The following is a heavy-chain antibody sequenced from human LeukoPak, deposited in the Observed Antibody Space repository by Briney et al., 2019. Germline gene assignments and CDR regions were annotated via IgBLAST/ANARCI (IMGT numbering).Heavy chain of an antibody. J-gene: IGHJ4*02. V-gene: IGHV3-15*01. CDR2: IKSKPDGGTA. CDR1: GFTFSTYA. D-gene: IGHD3-22*01. Sequence: PWGSLRLSCAASGFTFSTYAMNWVRQSPGKGLEWVGRIKSKPDGGTADYASPLQGRFTISRDDSASTLYLQLNSLKTEDTAVYFCTTFRTARNYDINVYYCSWGQGTLVTVSS. CDR3: TTFRTARNYDINVYYCS.